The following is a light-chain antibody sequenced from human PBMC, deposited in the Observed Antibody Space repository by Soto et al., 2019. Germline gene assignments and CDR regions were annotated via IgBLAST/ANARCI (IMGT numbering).Light chain of an antibody. Sequence: TQSAAPMSGSPVARATFSCRASQSVSIKLAWYQQKPGQAPRLLLYDASTRATGIPARFSGSGSGTDVTPTISSREAEDLAVYYCQQRSNWYLTFGQGTRVE. CDR2: DAS. V-gene: IGKV3-11*01. CDR1: QSVSIK. J-gene: IGKJ5*01. CDR3: QQRSNWYLT.